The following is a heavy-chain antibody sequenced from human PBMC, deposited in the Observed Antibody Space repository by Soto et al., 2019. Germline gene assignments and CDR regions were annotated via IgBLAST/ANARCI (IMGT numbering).Heavy chain of an antibody. CDR1: GFTFSSYG. V-gene: IGHV3-30*02. J-gene: IGHJ4*02. CDR2: IWYDGSNK. D-gene: IGHD6-13*01. Sequence: GGSLRLSCAASGFTFSSYGMHWVRQAPGKGLEWVAVIWYDGSNKYYADSVKGRFTISRDNSKNTLYLQMNSLRTEDTAVYYCAKDKGITAQKYYFDYWGQGTLVTVSS. CDR3: AKDKGITAQKYYFDY.